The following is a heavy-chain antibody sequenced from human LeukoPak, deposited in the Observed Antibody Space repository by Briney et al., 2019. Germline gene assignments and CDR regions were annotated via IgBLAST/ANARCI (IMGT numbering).Heavy chain of an antibody. V-gene: IGHV1-69*01. CDR3: AKDRVSGIIGGS. Sequence: SVKVSCKASGGTFSSYAISWVRQAPGQGLEWMGGIIPIFGTANYAQKFQGRVTITADESTSTAYMELSSLRAEDTAVYYCAKDRVSGIIGGSWGQGTLVTVSS. CDR1: GGTFSSYA. D-gene: IGHD1-14*01. CDR2: IIPIFGTA. J-gene: IGHJ5*02.